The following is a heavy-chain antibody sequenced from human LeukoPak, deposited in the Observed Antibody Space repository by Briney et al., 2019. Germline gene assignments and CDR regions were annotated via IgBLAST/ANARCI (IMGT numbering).Heavy chain of an antibody. Sequence: GGSLRLSCAASGFTFSSYGMHWVRQAPGKGLEWVAFIRYDGSNKYYADSVKGRFTISRDNAKNSLYLQMNSLRAEDTAVYYCARDVLRTTGTTRSRGAFDIWGQGTMVTVSS. CDR1: GFTFSSYG. V-gene: IGHV3-30*02. CDR3: ARDVLRTTGTTRSRGAFDI. CDR2: IRYDGSNK. D-gene: IGHD1-1*01. J-gene: IGHJ3*02.